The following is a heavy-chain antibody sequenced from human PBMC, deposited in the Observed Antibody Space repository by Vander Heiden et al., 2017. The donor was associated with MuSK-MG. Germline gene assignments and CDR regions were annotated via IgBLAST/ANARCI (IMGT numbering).Heavy chain of an antibody. D-gene: IGHD1-26*01. J-gene: IGHJ3*01. Sequence: EEQLLEPGGGVVQPGEAVRLSCAGRGQGLSKYASGWRRPAPGKGLEWVSTIGVSAAVTYYADSVKGRFTISRDNPQNTLCLQMKTMGVEATAVYYYAKTAGARWADPFDVWGQGTMVTVSS. CDR3: AKTAGARWADPFDV. CDR1: GQGLSKYA. V-gene: IGHV3-23*01. CDR2: IGVSAAVT.